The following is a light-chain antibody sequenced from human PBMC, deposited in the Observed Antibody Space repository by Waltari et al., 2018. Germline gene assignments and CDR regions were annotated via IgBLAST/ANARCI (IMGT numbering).Light chain of an antibody. CDR3: MQGTHWPYT. J-gene: IGKJ2*01. V-gene: IGKV2-30*02. CDR1: QSLVHSDGATH. Sequence: DVVMTQSPLPLPVTLGQSASISCRSSQSLVHSDGATHFTWFQQRPGQSPRRLIYRVSNRDSGVPDRFSGSGSCTDFTLKISRVEAEDVGVYYCMQGTHWPYTFGQGTKLEIK. CDR2: RVS.